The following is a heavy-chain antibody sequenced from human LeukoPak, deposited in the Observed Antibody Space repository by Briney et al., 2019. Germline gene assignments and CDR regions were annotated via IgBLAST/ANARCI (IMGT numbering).Heavy chain of an antibody. CDR3: ARGTYYYGSGSYYFDY. Sequence: ASVKVSCKASGYTFTGYYMHWVRQAPGQGLEWMGWINLNSGGTNYAQKFQGRVTMTRDTSISTAYMELSRLRSDDTAVYYCARGTYYYGSGSYYFDYWGQGTLVTVSS. D-gene: IGHD3-10*01. J-gene: IGHJ4*02. CDR2: INLNSGGT. CDR1: GYTFTGYY. V-gene: IGHV1-2*02.